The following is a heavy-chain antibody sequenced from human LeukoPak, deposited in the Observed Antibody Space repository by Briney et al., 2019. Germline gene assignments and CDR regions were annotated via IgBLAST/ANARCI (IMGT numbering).Heavy chain of an antibody. D-gene: IGHD1-1*01. Sequence: ASVKVSCKASGYTFTSHYLHWVRQAPGQGLEWMGIINPTDGRTTYPQNFQGRITMTRDTSTSTVNMELISLRYEDTAVYYRAREFADGIKAFDIWGQGTMVTVSS. CDR1: GYTFTSHY. CDR2: INPTDGRT. J-gene: IGHJ3*02. V-gene: IGHV1-46*01. CDR3: AREFADGIKAFDI.